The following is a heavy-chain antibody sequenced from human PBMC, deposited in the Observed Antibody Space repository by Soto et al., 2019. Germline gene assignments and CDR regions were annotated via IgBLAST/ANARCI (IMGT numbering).Heavy chain of an antibody. CDR3: AREGGSYSSSQSVWFDP. V-gene: IGHV4-38-2*02. CDR1: GYSISSGYY. J-gene: IGHJ5*02. D-gene: IGHD6-13*01. CDR2: IYHSGST. Sequence: SETLSLTCAVSGYSISSGYYWGWIRQPPGKGLEWIGSIYHSGSTYYNPSRKSRVTISVDTAKNQFSLKLSSVTAADTAVYYCAREGGSYSSSQSVWFDPWGQGTLVTVSS.